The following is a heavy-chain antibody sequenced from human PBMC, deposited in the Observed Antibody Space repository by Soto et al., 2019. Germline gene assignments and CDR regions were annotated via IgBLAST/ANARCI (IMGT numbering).Heavy chain of an antibody. Sequence: SGGSLRLSCAASGFTFSRFELHWVRQAPGKGLEWISYISSSGSTAYYASSVEGRFTISRDNANNSVYLQMDSLRAEDTALYYCTRAAWFPYLSFHWGQGALVTVSS. CDR1: GFTFSRFE. D-gene: IGHD3-10*01. V-gene: IGHV3-48*03. CDR3: TRAAWFPYLSFH. CDR2: ISSSGSTA. J-gene: IGHJ4*02.